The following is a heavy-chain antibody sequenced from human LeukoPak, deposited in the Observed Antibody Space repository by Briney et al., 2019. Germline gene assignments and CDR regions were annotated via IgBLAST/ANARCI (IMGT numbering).Heavy chain of an antibody. J-gene: IGHJ3*02. CDR1: GYTLTGYY. Sequence: GASVKVSCKASGYTLTGYYIHWVRQARGQGLEWMGRINPNSGGTNYAQKFQGRVTMTRDTSISTAYMELSRLRSGDTAVYYCASRVTTTAFDIWGQGTMVTVSS. CDR3: ASRVTTTAFDI. CDR2: INPNSGGT. D-gene: IGHD4-11*01. V-gene: IGHV1-2*06.